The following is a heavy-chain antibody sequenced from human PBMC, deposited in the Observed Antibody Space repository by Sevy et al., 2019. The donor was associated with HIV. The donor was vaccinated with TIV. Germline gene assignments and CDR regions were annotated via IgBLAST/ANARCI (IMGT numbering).Heavy chain of an antibody. CDR2: IRYDGSNK. J-gene: IGHJ4*02. CDR1: GFTFSSYG. V-gene: IGHV3-30*02. CDR3: AKDSLLWFSELLD. Sequence: GGSLRLSCAASGFTFSSYGMHWVRQAPGKGLEWVAFIRYDGSNKYYADSVKGRFTISRDNSKNTLYLQMNSLRAEDTAVYYCAKDSLLWFSELLDWGQGTLVTVSS. D-gene: IGHD3-10*01.